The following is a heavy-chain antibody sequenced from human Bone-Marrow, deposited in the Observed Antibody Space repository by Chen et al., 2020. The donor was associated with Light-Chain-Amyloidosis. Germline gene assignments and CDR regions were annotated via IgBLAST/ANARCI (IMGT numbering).Heavy chain of an antibody. CDR1: GYIFTKYY. CDR2: INPISGSA. CDR3: ARMMTTVTTTDY. V-gene: IGHV1-46*01. J-gene: IGHJ4*02. D-gene: IGHD4-17*01. Sequence: QVQLVQSGAEVKKPGASVKISCKASGYIFTKYYMHWVRQAPGEGFEWMGIINPISGSASYAEKFEGRVTMTRDTSTSTFYMELSSLESEDTAVYYCARMMTTVTTTDYWGQGALVTVSS.